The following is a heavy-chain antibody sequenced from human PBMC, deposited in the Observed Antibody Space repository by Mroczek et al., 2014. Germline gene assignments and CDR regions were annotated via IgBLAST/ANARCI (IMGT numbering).Heavy chain of an antibody. CDR2: ISYDGSNK. D-gene: IGHD2-8*01. CDR1: GFTFSSYA. CDR3: AREYCTNGVCYSNTGXYYYYYGMDV. V-gene: IGHV3-30-3*01. Sequence: QVQLVESGGGVVQPGRSLRLSCAASGFTFSSYAMHWVRQAPGKGLEWVAVISYDGSNKYYADSVKGRFTISRDNSKNTLYLQMNSLRAEDTAVYYCAREYCTNGVCYSNTGXYYYYYGMDVWGPRAHGH. J-gene: IGHJ6*02.